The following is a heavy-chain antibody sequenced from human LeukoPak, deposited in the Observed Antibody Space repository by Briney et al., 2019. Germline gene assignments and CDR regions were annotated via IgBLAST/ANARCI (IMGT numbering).Heavy chain of an antibody. V-gene: IGHV3-21*01. Sequence: GGSLRLSCAASGFTFSSYSMNWVRQAPGKGLEWVSSISSSSSYIYYADSVKGRFTISRDNAKNSLYLQMNSLRAEDTAVYYCARDRDTAMVTSGFSDYWGQGILVTVSS. D-gene: IGHD5-18*01. CDR1: GFTFSSYS. CDR2: ISSSSSYI. CDR3: ARDRDTAMVTSGFSDY. J-gene: IGHJ4*02.